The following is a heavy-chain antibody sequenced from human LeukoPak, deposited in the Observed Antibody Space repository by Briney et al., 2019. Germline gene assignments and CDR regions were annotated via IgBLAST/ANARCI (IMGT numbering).Heavy chain of an antibody. CDR1: GFTFSSYW. D-gene: IGHD1-26*01. J-gene: IGHJ3*02. V-gene: IGHV3-7*01. Sequence: GGSLRLSCAASGFTFSSYWMSWVRQAPGKGLERVANIKQDGSEKYYVDSVKGRFTISRDNSKNTLYLQMNSLRAEDTAVYYCAKGVRGSYYEPHDAFDIWGQGTMVTVSS. CDR3: AKGVRGSYYEPHDAFDI. CDR2: IKQDGSEK.